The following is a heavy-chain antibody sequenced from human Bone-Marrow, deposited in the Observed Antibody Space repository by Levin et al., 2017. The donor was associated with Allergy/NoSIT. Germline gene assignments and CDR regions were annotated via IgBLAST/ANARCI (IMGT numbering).Heavy chain of an antibody. CDR3: ARHLPYDYIWGSYRYDYYYYMDV. J-gene: IGHJ6*03. Sequence: KVSCKGSGYSFTSYWIGWVRQMPGKGLEWMGIIYPGDSDTRYSPSFQGQVTISADKSISTAYLQWSSLKASDTAMYYCARHLPYDYIWGSYRYDYYYYMDVWGKGTTVTVSS. D-gene: IGHD3-16*02. CDR1: GYSFTSYW. V-gene: IGHV5-51*01. CDR2: IYPGDSDT.